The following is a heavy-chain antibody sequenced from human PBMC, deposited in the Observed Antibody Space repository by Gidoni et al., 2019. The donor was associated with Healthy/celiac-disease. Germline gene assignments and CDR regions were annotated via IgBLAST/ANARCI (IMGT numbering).Heavy chain of an antibody. Sequence: QVQLQESGPGLVKPSETLSLTCTVSGGSISSYYWSWIRQPPGKGLEWIGYIYYSGSTNYTPSLKSRVTISVDTSKNQFSLKLSSVTAADTAVYYCARDGGSVVIDAFDIWGQGTMVTVSS. V-gene: IGHV4-59*01. CDR2: IYYSGST. D-gene: IGHD2-15*01. J-gene: IGHJ3*02. CDR1: GGSISSYY. CDR3: ARDGGSVVIDAFDI.